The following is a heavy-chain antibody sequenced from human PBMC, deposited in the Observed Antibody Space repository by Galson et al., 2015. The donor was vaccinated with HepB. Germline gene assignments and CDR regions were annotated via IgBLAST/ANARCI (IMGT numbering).Heavy chain of an antibody. CDR2: ITWSGDTT. V-gene: IGHV3-48*03. J-gene: IGHJ4*02. Sequence: SLRLSCAASGFTFDTYAMTWVRQAPGKGLEWISIITWSGDTTYHTDSVKGRFTISRDNAKNSLSLQMNSLRVEDTAVYYCARDKSGSIDYWGQGSLVTISS. CDR3: ARDKSGSIDY. D-gene: IGHD3-10*01. CDR1: GFTFDTYA.